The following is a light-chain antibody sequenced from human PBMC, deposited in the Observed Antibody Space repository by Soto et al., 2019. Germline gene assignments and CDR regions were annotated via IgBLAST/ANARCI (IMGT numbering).Light chain of an antibody. V-gene: IGLV1-40*01. Sequence: QSVLTQPPSGSGAPGQRITISCTGSSSNIGAGYAVHWYQQLPGTAPKLLIHTNTNRPSGVPDRFSGAKSDTSAYLAITGLQAEDDADYYCQAYESTVSDEVVGSGTK. J-gene: IGLJ1*01. CDR1: SSNIGAGYA. CDR2: TNT. CDR3: QAYESTVSDEV.